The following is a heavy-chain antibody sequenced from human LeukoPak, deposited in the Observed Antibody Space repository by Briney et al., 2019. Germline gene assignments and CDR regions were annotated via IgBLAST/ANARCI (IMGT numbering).Heavy chain of an antibody. J-gene: IGHJ3*02. V-gene: IGHV3-53*01. CDR1: GFTVGSNY. CDR2: IYSGGST. CDR3: ARDFVVNYGWAAFDI. D-gene: IGHD3-10*01. Sequence: GGSLRLSCAASGFTVGSNYMSWVRQASGKGLEWVSVIYSGGSTYYADSVKGRFTISRDSSKNTLYLQMNSLRVEDTAVYYCARDFVVNYGWAAFDIWGQGTMVTVSS.